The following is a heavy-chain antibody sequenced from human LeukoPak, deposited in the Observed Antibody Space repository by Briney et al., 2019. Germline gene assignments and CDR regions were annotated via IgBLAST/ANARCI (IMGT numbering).Heavy chain of an antibody. CDR1: GFTFSSYA. V-gene: IGHV3-23*01. J-gene: IGHJ6*02. CDR2: ISGSGGST. Sequence: GGSLRLSCAASGFTFSSYAMSWVRQAPGKGLEWVSAISGSGGSTYYADSVKGRFTISRDNSKNTLYLQMNSLGAEDTAVYYCAKDLSSGWAFYYYGMDVWGQGTTVTVSS. CDR3: AKDLSSGWAFYYYGMDV. D-gene: IGHD6-19*01.